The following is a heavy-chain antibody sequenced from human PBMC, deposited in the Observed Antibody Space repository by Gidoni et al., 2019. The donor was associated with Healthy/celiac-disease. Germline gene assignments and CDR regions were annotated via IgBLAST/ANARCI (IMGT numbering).Heavy chain of an antibody. J-gene: IGHJ5*02. D-gene: IGHD2-2*01. CDR2: IYYSGST. CDR1: GGSLSSYY. Sequence: QVQLQESGPGLVKPSETLSLTCTVSGGSLSSYYWSWIRQPPGKGLEWIGYIYYSGSTNYNPALKSRVTISVDTSKNQFSLKLSSVTAADTAVYYCAREVVVVPYNWFDPWGQGTLVTVSS. CDR3: AREVVVVPYNWFDP. V-gene: IGHV4-59*01.